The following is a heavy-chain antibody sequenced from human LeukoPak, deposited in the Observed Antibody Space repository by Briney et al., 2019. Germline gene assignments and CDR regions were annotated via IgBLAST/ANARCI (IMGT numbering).Heavy chain of an antibody. Sequence: GGSLRLSCAASGFTFSSYSMNWVRQAPGKGLEWVSSISSSSSYIYYADSVKGRFTISRDNSKNILYLQMNSLRAEDTALYYCAKVRYVGYYFDTWGQGTLVTVSS. V-gene: IGHV3-21*04. J-gene: IGHJ4*02. CDR2: ISSSSSYI. CDR3: AKVRYVGYYFDT. D-gene: IGHD3-9*01. CDR1: GFTFSSYS.